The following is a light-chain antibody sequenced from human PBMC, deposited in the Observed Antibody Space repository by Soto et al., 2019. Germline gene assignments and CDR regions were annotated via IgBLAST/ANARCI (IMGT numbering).Light chain of an antibody. CDR3: KQYGGSTIT. Sequence: VLTQSPGNLSLSPCGRATRSCRASQSVSRRLAWYQQRPGQSTRLLISGASMRASGVQARFIGSGSGTDFTLNITSMQTEEFAVYYCKQYGGSTITFGQGTRLDIK. V-gene: IGKV3-20*01. CDR2: GAS. J-gene: IGKJ5*01. CDR1: QSVSRR.